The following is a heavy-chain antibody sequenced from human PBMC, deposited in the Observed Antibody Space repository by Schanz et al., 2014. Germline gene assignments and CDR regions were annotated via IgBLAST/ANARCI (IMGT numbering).Heavy chain of an antibody. CDR3: ARGGFGELSAFDI. CDR2: ITTAGTKM. V-gene: IGHV3-30-3*01. J-gene: IGHJ3*02. Sequence: QVQLVESGGGVVQPGKSLRLSCAASGFTFSSYSMHWVRQAPGKGLEWVAAITTAGTKMYYADSVRGRFTVSRDNSKNTLYLEVNSLRPEDTAVYYCARGGFGELSAFDIWGQGTMVTVSS. D-gene: IGHD3-10*01. CDR1: GFTFSSYS.